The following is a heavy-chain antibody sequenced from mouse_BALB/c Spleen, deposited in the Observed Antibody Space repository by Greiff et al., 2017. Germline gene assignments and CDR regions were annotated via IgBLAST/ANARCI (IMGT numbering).Heavy chain of an antibody. CDR1: GFTFSSYA. Sequence: EVMLVESGGGLVKPGGSLKLSCAASGFTFSSYAMSWVRQTPEKRLEWVASISSGGITYYPDSVKGRFTSSRANARNILYLQMSRLRSEDTAMYYCSREYGSDWFAYWGQGTLVTVSA. V-gene: IGHV5-6-5*01. D-gene: IGHD1-1*01. CDR3: SREYGSDWFAY. J-gene: IGHJ3*01. CDR2: ISSGGIT.